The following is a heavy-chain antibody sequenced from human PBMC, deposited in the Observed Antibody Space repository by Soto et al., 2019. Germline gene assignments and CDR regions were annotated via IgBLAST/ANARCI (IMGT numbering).Heavy chain of an antibody. D-gene: IGHD3-22*01. CDR2: ISSSSSTI. Sequence: GGSLRLSCAASGFTFSSYSMNWVRQAPGKGLEWVSYISSSSSTIYYADSVKGRFTISRDNAKNSLYLQMNSLRDEDTAVYYCATLPIIVVVKDWYFDLWGRGTLVTVS. V-gene: IGHV3-48*02. CDR1: GFTFSSYS. J-gene: IGHJ2*01. CDR3: ATLPIIVVVKDWYFDL.